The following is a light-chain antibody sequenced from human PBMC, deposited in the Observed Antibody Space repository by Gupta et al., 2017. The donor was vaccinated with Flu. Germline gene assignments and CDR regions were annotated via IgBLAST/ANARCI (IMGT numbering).Light chain of an antibody. J-gene: IGLJ3*02. CDR2: DDR. CDR3: QVWDSVSLHRV. Sequence: SYVLPQPPSVSVAPGQTARIPCGGYNIGTKSVHWYQQKPGQAPVVVVHDDRDRPSGIPERFSGSNSGNTATLTISRVEAGDEADYYCQVWDSVSLHRVFGGGTKLTVL. V-gene: IGLV3-21*02. CDR1: NIGTKS.